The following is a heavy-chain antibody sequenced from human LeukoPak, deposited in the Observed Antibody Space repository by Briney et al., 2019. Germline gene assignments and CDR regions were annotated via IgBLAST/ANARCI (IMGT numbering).Heavy chain of an antibody. Sequence: GGSLRLSCAASGFTFNTYTMNWVRQAPGKGLKWVSSITASSTAIYSADSVKGRFTISRDNSKNTLYLQMNSLRAEDTAVYYCARVGYYYDSSGYYYFDYWGQGTLVTVSS. CDR2: ITASSTAI. D-gene: IGHD3-22*01. CDR1: GFTFNTYT. J-gene: IGHJ4*02. V-gene: IGHV3-21*01. CDR3: ARVGYYYDSSGYYYFDY.